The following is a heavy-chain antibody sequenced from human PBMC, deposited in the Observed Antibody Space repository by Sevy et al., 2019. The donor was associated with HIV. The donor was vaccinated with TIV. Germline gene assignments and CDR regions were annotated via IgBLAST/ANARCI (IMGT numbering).Heavy chain of an antibody. CDR3: ARRDYVWGSYRTFDY. CDR1: GGSISSSTYY. D-gene: IGHD3-16*02. Sequence: SETLSLTCTVSGGSISSSTYYWGWIRQPPGKGLEWIGSIYYSGSTYYNPSLKSRVTISVDTSKNQLSLKLSSVTAAVTAVYSCARRDYVWGSYRTFDYWGQGTLVTVSS. CDR2: IYYSGST. J-gene: IGHJ4*02. V-gene: IGHV4-39*01.